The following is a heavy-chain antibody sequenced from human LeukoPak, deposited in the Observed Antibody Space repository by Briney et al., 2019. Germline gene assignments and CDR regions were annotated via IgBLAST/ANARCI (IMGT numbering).Heavy chain of an antibody. D-gene: IGHD2-15*01. CDR2: IYYSGST. CDR1: GDSISSGNY. J-gene: IGHJ4*02. V-gene: IGHV4-38-2*02. CDR3: ASYCSGGRKRLCLDY. Sequence: SETLSLTCTVSGDSISSGNYWGWIRQPPGKGLEWIGSIYYSGSTYYNPSLKSRVTISVDTSKNQFSLKLSSVTAADTAVYYCASYCSGGRKRLCLDYWGQGTLVTVSS.